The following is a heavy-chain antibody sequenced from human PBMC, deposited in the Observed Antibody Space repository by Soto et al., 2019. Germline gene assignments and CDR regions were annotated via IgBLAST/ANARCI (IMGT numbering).Heavy chain of an antibody. D-gene: IGHD3-10*01. CDR1: GDSVTGNTAG. CDR3: ASGMLVRGAYHVAV. J-gene: IGHJ6*02. V-gene: IGHV6-1*01. Sequence: QTLSLTCVISGDSVTGNTAGWNWIRQSPSRGLEWLGRTYYRSKWYYDYAGSVKGRMTINPDTSRNQFSLQLNSVSPEDTAVYYCASGMLVRGAYHVAVSGQRNKVTVYS. CDR2: TYYRSKWYY.